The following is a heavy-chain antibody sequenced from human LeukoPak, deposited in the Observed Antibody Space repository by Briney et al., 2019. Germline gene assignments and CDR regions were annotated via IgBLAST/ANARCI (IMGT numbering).Heavy chain of an antibody. J-gene: IGHJ6*03. V-gene: IGHV4-34*01. CDR2: INHSGST. CDR3: ARIPSLSNVRIAAAAHRNYYMDV. D-gene: IGHD6-13*01. CDR1: GGSFSGYY. Sequence: PSETLSLTCAVYGGSFSGYYWSWLRQPPGKGLEWIGEINHSGSTNYNPSLKSRVTISVDTSKNQFSLKLSSVTAADTAVYYCARIPSLSNVRIAAAAHRNYYMDVWGKGTTVTVSS.